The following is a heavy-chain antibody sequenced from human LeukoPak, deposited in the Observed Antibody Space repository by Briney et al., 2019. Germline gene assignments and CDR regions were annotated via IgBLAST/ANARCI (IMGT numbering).Heavy chain of an antibody. J-gene: IGHJ4*02. CDR2: IFYTGST. V-gene: IGHV4-59*01. CDR1: GGSISSYY. CDR3: ARKLSSGWYGFDY. D-gene: IGHD6-19*01. Sequence: SETLSLTCTVSGGSISSYYWSWIRQPPGKGLEWIGYIFYTGSTNYNPSLKSRATLSLDTSKNQFSLRLTSVTAADTAVYYCARKLSSGWYGFDYWGQGILATVAS.